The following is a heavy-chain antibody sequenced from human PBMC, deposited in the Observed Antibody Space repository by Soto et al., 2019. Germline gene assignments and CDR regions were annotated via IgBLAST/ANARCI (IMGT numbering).Heavy chain of an antibody. D-gene: IGHD5-12*01. V-gene: IGHV3-33*01. Sequence: QVQVVESGGGVVQPGRSLRLSCEVSGFTFSRHGMHWVRQAPGKGLEWVAFIWDDGSNKIYGESVKGGFTVSRDDLKNTVYLQMKNLRIDDTGIYYCARDMKFVDLVSTIIHRYSFSAMDVWGQGTTVTVSS. CDR1: GFTFSRHG. J-gene: IGHJ6*02. CDR2: IWDDGSNK. CDR3: ARDMKFVDLVSTIIHRYSFSAMDV.